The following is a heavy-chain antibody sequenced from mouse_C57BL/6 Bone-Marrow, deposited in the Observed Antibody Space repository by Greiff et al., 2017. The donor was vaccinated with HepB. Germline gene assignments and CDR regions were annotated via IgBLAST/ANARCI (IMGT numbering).Heavy chain of an antibody. CDR1: GYTFTTYP. CDR2: FHPYNDDT. D-gene: IGHD2-2*01. J-gene: IGHJ3*01. CDR3: AIYYGYDGTEFAY. Sequence: VKLVESGAELVKPGASVKMSCKASGYTFTTYPIEWMKQNHGKSLEWIGNFHPYNDDTKYNEKFKGKATLTVEKSSSTVYLELSRLTSDDSAVYYCAIYYGYDGTEFAYWGQGTLVTVSA. V-gene: IGHV1-47*01.